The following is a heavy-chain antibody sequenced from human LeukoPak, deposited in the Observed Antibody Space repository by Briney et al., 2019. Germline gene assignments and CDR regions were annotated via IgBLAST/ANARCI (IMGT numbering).Heavy chain of an antibody. CDR1: EYTFTSYD. Sequence: ASVKVSCKASEYTFTSYDINWMRQATGQGLEWMGWMNPNSGNTGYAQKFQGRVTMTRNTSISTAYMELSSLRSEDTAVYYCARVLNYYDSSGRSLLGYWGQGTLVTVSS. V-gene: IGHV1-8*01. CDR3: ARVLNYYDSSGRSLLGY. J-gene: IGHJ4*02. CDR2: MNPNSGNT. D-gene: IGHD3-22*01.